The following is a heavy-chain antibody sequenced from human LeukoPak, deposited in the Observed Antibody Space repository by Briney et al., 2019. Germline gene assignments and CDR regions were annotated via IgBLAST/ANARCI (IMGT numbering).Heavy chain of an antibody. Sequence: SLTCDXSGASXXSNNWWSWVRQPPGKGLEWIGEIFHGGNTNYNPSLKSRVTISVDKSNNQFSLKLSSVTAADTAVYYCARNKESNSWYPVFDYWGQGTLVTVSS. V-gene: IGHV4-4*02. J-gene: IGHJ4*02. D-gene: IGHD6-13*01. CDR3: ARNKESNSWYPVFDY. CDR2: IFHGGNT. CDR1: GASXXSNNW.